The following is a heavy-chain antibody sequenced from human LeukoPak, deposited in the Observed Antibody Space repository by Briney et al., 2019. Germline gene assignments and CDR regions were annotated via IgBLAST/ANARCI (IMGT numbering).Heavy chain of an antibody. CDR1: GFTFSSYA. V-gene: IGHV3-23*01. Sequence: GSLRLSCAASGFTFSSYAMSWVRQAPGKGLEWVSAISGSGGSTYYADSVKGRFTISRDNSKNTLYLQMNSLRAEDTAVYYCARARVWFGELSGYFDYWGQGTLVTVSS. D-gene: IGHD3-10*01. CDR3: ARARVWFGELSGYFDY. J-gene: IGHJ4*02. CDR2: ISGSGGST.